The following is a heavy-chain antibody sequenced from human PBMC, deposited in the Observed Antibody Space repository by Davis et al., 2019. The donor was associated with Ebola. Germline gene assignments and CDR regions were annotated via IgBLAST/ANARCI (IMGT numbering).Heavy chain of an antibody. CDR1: GYTFTSYG. CDR2: ISAYNGNT. V-gene: IGHV1-18*01. CDR3: ARDERITMIVVASLVG. J-gene: IGHJ4*02. Sequence: AASVKVSCKASGYTFTSYGISWVRQAPGQGLEWMGWISAYNGNTNYAQKLQGRVTMTTNTSTSTAYMELRSLRSDDTAVYYCARDERITMIVVASLVGWGQGTLVTVSS. D-gene: IGHD3-22*01.